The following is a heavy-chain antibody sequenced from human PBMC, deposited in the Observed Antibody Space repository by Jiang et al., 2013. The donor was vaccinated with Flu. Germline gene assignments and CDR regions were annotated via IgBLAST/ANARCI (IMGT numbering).Heavy chain of an antibody. V-gene: IGHV3-11*01. Sequence: RLSCAASGFTFSDYYMSWIRQAPGKGLEWVSYISSSGSTIYYADSVKGRFTISRDNAKNSLYLQMNSLRAEDTAVYYCASSYYYDSSGYPFDYWGQGTLVTVSS. CDR3: ASSYYYDSSGYPFDY. D-gene: IGHD3-22*01. CDR2: ISSSGSTI. CDR1: GFTFSDYY. J-gene: IGHJ4*02.